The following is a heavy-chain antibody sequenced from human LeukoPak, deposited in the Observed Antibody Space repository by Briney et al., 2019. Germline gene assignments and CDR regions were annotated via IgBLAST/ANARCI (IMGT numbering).Heavy chain of an antibody. Sequence: SETLSLTCTVSGGSISSGGYYWSWIRQHPGKGLEWIGYIYYSGSTYYNPSLKSRVTISVDTSKNQFSLKLSSVTAADTAVYYCARGVDSSSWFVGMDVWGQGTTVTVS. CDR2: IYYSGST. CDR3: ARGVDSSSWFVGMDV. V-gene: IGHV4-31*03. J-gene: IGHJ6*02. CDR1: GGSISSGGYY. D-gene: IGHD6-13*01.